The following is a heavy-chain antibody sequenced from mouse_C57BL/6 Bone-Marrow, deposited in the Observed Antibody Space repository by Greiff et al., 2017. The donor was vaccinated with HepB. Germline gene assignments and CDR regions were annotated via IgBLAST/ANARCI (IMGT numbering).Heavy chain of an antibody. Sequence: DVMLVESGGGLVKPGGSLKLSCAASGFTFSSYAMSWVRQTPEKRLEWVATISDGGSYTYYPDNVKGRFTISRDNAKNNLYLQMSHLKSEDTAMYYCARDQGITTPYYAMDYWGQGTSVTVSS. CDR2: ISDGGSYT. V-gene: IGHV5-4*01. D-gene: IGHD2-4*01. CDR3: ARDQGITTPYYAMDY. J-gene: IGHJ4*01. CDR1: GFTFSSYA.